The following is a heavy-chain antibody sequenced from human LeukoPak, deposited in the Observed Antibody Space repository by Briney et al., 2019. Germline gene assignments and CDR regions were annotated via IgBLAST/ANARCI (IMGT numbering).Heavy chain of an antibody. CDR2: ISGSGGST. Sequence: GGSLRLSCAASGFTFSDYYMSWVRQAPGKGLEWVSAISGSGGSTYYADSVKGRFTISRDNSKNTLYLQMNSLRAEDTAVYYCAKDRSYCGGDCYSAGGPIDYWGQGTLVTVSS. V-gene: IGHV3-23*01. CDR1: GFTFSDYY. CDR3: AKDRSYCGGDCYSAGGPIDY. J-gene: IGHJ4*02. D-gene: IGHD2-21*02.